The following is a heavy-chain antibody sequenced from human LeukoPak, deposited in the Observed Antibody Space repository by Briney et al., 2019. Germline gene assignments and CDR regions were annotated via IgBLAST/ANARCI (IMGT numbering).Heavy chain of an antibody. J-gene: IGHJ6*04. CDR1: EFSPTNFW. CDR3: ATFVGIVSGTYTVPGGLLV. CDR2: IKHDGTEK. V-gene: IGHV3-7*01. D-gene: IGHD2-2*03. Sequence: GGSLRLSCVASEFSPTNFWMTWVRRAPGRGLEWVANIKHDGTEKFYVDSVKGRFTISRDNAKNSLYLQLNSLRAEDTAVYYCATFVGIVSGTYTVPGGLLVWGKGTTVTVSS.